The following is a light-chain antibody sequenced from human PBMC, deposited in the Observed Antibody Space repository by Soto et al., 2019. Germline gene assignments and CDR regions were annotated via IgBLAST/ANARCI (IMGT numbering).Light chain of an antibody. CDR2: AAS. J-gene: IGKJ1*01. CDR1: QGISSS. Sequence: IQLTQSPSSLSASVGDRVTITCRASQGISSSLAWYQHKPGKAPYLLISAASTLQSGVPSRFSGSGSGTDFTLTISSLQPEDFATYYCQPLNSYPTWTFGQGTKVEIK. CDR3: QPLNSYPTWT. V-gene: IGKV1-9*01.